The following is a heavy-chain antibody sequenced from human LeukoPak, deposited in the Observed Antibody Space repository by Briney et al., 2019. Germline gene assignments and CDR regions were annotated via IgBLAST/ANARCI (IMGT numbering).Heavy chain of an antibody. V-gene: IGHV3-21*01. CDR3: ARGGDYFDY. Sequence: GGSLRLSCAASGFTFSSYSMNWVRQAPGKGLEWVSSISRSSSYIYYADLVKGRFTISRDNAKNSLYLQMNTLRAEDTAVYYCARGGDYFDYWGQGTLVTVS. J-gene: IGHJ4*02. CDR2: ISRSSSYI. CDR1: GFTFSSYS.